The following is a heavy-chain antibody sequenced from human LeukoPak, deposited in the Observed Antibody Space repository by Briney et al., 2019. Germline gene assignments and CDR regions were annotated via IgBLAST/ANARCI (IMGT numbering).Heavy chain of an antibody. CDR1: GFTFDDYA. Sequence: PGGSLRLSCAASGFTFDDYAMHWVRQAPGKGLEWVSGISWNSGSIGYADSVKGRFTISRNNAKNSLYLQMNSLRSEDMALYYCAKGYCSSNSCYFDYWGQGTLVTVSS. D-gene: IGHD2-2*01. CDR2: ISWNSGSI. CDR3: AKGYCSSNSCYFDY. V-gene: IGHV3-9*03. J-gene: IGHJ4*02.